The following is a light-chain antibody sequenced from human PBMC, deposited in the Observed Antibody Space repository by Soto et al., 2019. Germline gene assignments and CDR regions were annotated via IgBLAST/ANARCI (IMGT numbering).Light chain of an antibody. J-gene: IGLJ2*01. V-gene: IGLV1-47*02. CDR3: AAWDDSLRGLV. Sequence: QLVLTQPPSASGTPGQRVTISCSGSSSNIGKNYVYWYQQLPGTAPKLLIYSVNQRPSGVPDRFSGSKSGTSASLAIGGLRSEDEADYYCAAWDDSLRGLVFGGGTKFTVL. CDR1: SSNIGKNY. CDR2: SVN.